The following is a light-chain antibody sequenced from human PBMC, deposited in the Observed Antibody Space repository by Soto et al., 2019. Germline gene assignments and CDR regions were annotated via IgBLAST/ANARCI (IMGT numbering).Light chain of an antibody. CDR1: TSYIGGYNY. Sequence: QSALTQPASVSGSPGQSITISCTGTTSYIGGYNYVSWYQQHPGKAPKLMIYDVTRRPSGVSNRFSGSKSGNTASLTISGLQAEDEADYYCSSDISSSAPYVFGTGTKLTVL. V-gene: IGLV2-14*01. CDR3: SSDISSSAPYV. J-gene: IGLJ1*01. CDR2: DVT.